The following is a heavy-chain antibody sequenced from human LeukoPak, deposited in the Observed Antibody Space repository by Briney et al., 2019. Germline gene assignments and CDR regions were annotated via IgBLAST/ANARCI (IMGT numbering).Heavy chain of an antibody. CDR3: AKEDYDYVWGSYRSTPTFGY. CDR2: ISGSGGST. Sequence: PGGSLRLSCAASGFTFSSHAMSWVRQAPGKGLEWVSAISGSGGSTYYADSVKGRFTISRDNSKNTLYLQMNSLRAEDTAVYYCAKEDYDYVWGSYRSTPTFGYWGQGTLVTVSS. D-gene: IGHD3-16*02. CDR1: GFTFSSHA. V-gene: IGHV3-23*01. J-gene: IGHJ4*02.